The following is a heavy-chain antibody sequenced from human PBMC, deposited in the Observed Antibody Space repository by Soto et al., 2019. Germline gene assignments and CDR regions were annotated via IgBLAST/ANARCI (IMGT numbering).Heavy chain of an antibody. D-gene: IGHD6-13*01. CDR1: GYSFTRDW. Sequence: GESLKISCKGSGYSFTRDWIGWVRQLPGKGKEWMGIIYPVDSYTRYSPSFQGQVTISADKSISTAYLQWSSLKASDTAMYYCARDGVAAGTLCYYGMDVWGQGTTV. CDR3: ARDGVAAGTLCYYGMDV. CDR2: IYPVDSYT. V-gene: IGHV5-51*01. J-gene: IGHJ6*02.